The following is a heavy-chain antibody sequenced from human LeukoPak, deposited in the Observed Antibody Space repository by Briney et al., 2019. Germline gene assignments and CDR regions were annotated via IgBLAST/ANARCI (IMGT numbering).Heavy chain of an antibody. Sequence: SETLSLTCAVSGGSISSGGYSWSWIRQPPGKGLEWIGYIYHSGSTYYNPSLKSRVTISVDRSKNQFSLKLSSVTAADTAVYYCARVNTVTKGVDWFDPWGQGTLVTGSS. CDR1: GGSISSGGYS. V-gene: IGHV4-30-2*01. D-gene: IGHD4-11*01. J-gene: IGHJ5*02. CDR2: IYHSGST. CDR3: ARVNTVTKGVDWFDP.